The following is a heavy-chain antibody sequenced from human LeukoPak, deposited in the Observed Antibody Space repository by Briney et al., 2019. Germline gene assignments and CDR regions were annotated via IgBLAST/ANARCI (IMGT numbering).Heavy chain of an antibody. Sequence: ASVKVSCKESGYTFTRYYIHWVRQAPGQGRDYMGMNDPNTGTTWYAQKFQGTVTMTRDTSTSTVSMELSSLRSDDTAIYYCARELPGTCYFDYWGQGTLVSVSS. J-gene: IGHJ4*02. CDR3: ARELPGTCYFDY. CDR2: NDPNTGTT. D-gene: IGHD6-13*01. V-gene: IGHV1-46*01. CDR1: GYTFTRYY.